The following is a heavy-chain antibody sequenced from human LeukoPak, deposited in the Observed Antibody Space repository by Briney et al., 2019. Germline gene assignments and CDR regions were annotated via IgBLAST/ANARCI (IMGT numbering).Heavy chain of an antibody. D-gene: IGHD3-22*01. CDR3: AKDMEYYDSSGYYDY. V-gene: IGHV3-21*04. J-gene: IGHJ4*02. Sequence: GGSLRLSCAASGFTLSSYSMNWVRQAPGKGLEWVSSISSSSSYIYYADSVKGRFTISRDNSKNTLYLQMNSLRAEDTAVYYCAKDMEYYDSSGYYDYWGQGTLVTVSS. CDR1: GFTLSSYS. CDR2: ISSSSSYI.